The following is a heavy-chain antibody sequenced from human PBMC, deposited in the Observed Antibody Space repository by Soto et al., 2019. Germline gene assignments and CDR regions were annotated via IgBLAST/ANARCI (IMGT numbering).Heavy chain of an antibody. CDR3: AIDSGWFGEFNYYYNGMDV. Sequence: PSETLSLTCTVSGGSISSGNYYWTWIRQPPGKGLEWIGYIFYSGTTYYNTSLESRVTISVDTSKKQFFLKLSSVTAADTAVYYCAIDSGWFGEFNYYYNGMDVWGRGTAVTVSS. CDR2: IFYSGTT. CDR1: GGSISSGNYY. D-gene: IGHD3-10*01. J-gene: IGHJ6*02. V-gene: IGHV4-30-4*01.